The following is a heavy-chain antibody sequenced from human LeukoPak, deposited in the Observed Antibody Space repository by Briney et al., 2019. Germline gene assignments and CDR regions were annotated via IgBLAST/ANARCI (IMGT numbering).Heavy chain of an antibody. CDR3: ARYGVEQQLVYFDY. CDR2: IYYSGST. Sequence: PSETLSLTCTVSGGSISSYYWSWMGQPPGKGLEWIGYIYYSGSTNYNPSLKSRVTISVATSKNQFSLTLSSLTAADTAVYYCARYGVEQQLVYFDYWGQGTLVTVSS. V-gene: IGHV4-59*01. CDR1: GGSISSYY. D-gene: IGHD6-13*01. J-gene: IGHJ4*02.